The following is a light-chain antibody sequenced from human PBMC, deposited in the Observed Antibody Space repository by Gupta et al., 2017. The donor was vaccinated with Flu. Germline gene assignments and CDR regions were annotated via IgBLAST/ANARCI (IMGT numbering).Light chain of an antibody. V-gene: IGLV2-23*01. J-gene: IGLJ1*01. CDR2: KGS. CDR3: CSYAGSSTYV. Sequence: QSALTQPASVSGSPGQSITISCPGTSSNVGSYNLVSWYQQHPGKAPKLMIYKGSKRPSGVSNRFSGSKSGNTASLTISGLQAEDEADYYCCSYAGSSTYVFGTGTKVTVL. CDR1: SSNVGSYNL.